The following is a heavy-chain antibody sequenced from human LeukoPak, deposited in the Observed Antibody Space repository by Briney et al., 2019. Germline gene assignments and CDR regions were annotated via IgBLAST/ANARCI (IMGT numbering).Heavy chain of an antibody. J-gene: IGHJ4*02. D-gene: IGHD3-22*01. CDR1: GFTFSAYS. CDR2: ISSSSTYI. V-gene: IGHV3-21*01. CDR3: ARDVYDSSGYYAIDY. Sequence: GGSLRLSCAASGFTFSAYSLNWVRQAPGKGLEWVSSISSSSTYIYYADSVKGRFTISRDNAKNSLYLQMNSLRAEDTAVYYCARDVYDSSGYYAIDYWGQGTLVTVSS.